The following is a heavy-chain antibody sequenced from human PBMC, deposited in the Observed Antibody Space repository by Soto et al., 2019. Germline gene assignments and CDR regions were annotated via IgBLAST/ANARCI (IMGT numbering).Heavy chain of an antibody. CDR1: GFTLSSYA. CDR2: ISFDGNNG. CDR3: ASDRSDV. J-gene: IGHJ4*02. Sequence: QVQLVESGGGVVRPGRSLRLSCAASGFTLSSYAMYWVRQAPGKGLEWVAFISFDGNNGYADSVKVRFTISRDNSKNTVYLQMNSLIGEDTAVYYCASDRSDVWGQGTLVTVSS. V-gene: IGHV3-30-3*01.